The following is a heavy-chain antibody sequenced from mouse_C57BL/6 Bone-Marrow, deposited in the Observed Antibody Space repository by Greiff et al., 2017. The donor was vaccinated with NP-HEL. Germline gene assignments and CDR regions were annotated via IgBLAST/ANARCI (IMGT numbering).Heavy chain of an antibody. CDR1: GYTFTSYW. D-gene: IGHD3-3*01. J-gene: IGHJ2*01. Sequence: VQLQQPGAELVRPGTSVKLSCKASGYTFTSYWMHWVKQRPGQGLEWIGVIDPSDSYTNYNQKFKGKATLTVDTSSSTADMQLSSLTSEDSAVYYCASLPRDGYWGQGTTLTVSS. V-gene: IGHV1-59*01. CDR2: IDPSDSYT. CDR3: ASLPRDGY.